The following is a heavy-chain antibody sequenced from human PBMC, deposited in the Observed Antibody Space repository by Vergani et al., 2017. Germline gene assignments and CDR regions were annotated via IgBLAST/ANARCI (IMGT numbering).Heavy chain of an antibody. V-gene: IGHV4-34*01. CDR3: AREAIFGVRDAFDI. J-gene: IGHJ3*02. CDR2: INHSGST. D-gene: IGHD3-3*01. CDR1: GGSFSGYY. Sequence: QVQLQQWGAGLLKPSETLSLTCAVYGGSFSGYYWSWIRQPPGKGLEWIGEINHSGSTNYNPSLKSRVTISVDTSKNKFSLKLSSVTAADTAVYYCAREAIFGVRDAFDIWGQGTMVTVSS.